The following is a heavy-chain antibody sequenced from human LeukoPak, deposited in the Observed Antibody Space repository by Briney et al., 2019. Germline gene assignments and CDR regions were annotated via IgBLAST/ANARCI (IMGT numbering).Heavy chain of an antibody. CDR2: IFYSGST. D-gene: IGHD1/OR15-1a*01. J-gene: IGHJ4*02. V-gene: IGHV4-34*12. CDR3: ARLYSGTRPPDY. Sequence: PSETLSLTCAVYGGSFSGYYWSWIRQPPGKGLEWIGSIFYSGSTYYNPSLKSRVTISVDTSKNQISLKVTSVIAADTAVYYCARLYSGTRPPDYWGQGTLVTVSS. CDR1: GGSFSGYY.